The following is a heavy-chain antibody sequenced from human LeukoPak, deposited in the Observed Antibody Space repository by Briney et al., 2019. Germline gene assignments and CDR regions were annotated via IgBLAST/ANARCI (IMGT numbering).Heavy chain of an antibody. CDR1: GFTFSSYA. D-gene: IGHD5-12*01. Sequence: GGSLRLSCAASGFTFSSYAMSWVRQAPGRGLEWVSAISGSGGSTYYADSVKGRFTISRDNAKNSLYLQMNSLRAEDTAVYYCASQYSGYDWIDYWGQGTLVTVFS. V-gene: IGHV3-23*01. J-gene: IGHJ4*02. CDR2: ISGSGGST. CDR3: ASQYSGYDWIDY.